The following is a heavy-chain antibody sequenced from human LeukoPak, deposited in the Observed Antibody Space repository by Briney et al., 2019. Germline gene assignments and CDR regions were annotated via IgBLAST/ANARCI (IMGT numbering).Heavy chain of an antibody. V-gene: IGHV3-23*01. Sequence: GGSLRLSCVATGFTISNYAMSWVRQVPGKGLDWVSVVSGSGGSTNYADSVKGRFTISRDISTNTLYLQMNSLRGEDTAIYYCAKDPSGSYMYGYFDIWGQGTPVTVPS. CDR2: VSGSGGST. CDR1: GFTISNYA. D-gene: IGHD3-10*01. CDR3: AKDPSGSYMYGYFDI. J-gene: IGHJ4*02.